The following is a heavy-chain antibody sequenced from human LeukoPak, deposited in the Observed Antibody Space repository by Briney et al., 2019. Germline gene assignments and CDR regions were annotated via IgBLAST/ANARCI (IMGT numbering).Heavy chain of an antibody. J-gene: IGHJ4*02. CDR2: ISAYNGHT. Sequence: ASVKVSCKASGYSFTNYGILWVRQAPGQGLEWMGWISAYNGHTNYAQKFQGRVTMTRNTSISTAYMELSSLRSEDTAIYYCATYRQVLLPFESWGQGTLVTVSS. CDR1: GYSFTNYG. CDR3: ATYRQVLLPFES. D-gene: IGHD2-8*02. V-gene: IGHV1-18*01.